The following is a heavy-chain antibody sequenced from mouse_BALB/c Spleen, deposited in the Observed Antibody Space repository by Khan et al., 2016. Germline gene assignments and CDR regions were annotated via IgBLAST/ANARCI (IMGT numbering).Heavy chain of an antibody. V-gene: IGHV3-2*02. Sequence: EVQLQESGPGLVKPSQSLSLTCAITGYSITSDYTWYWIRQFPGNKLEWMGYIRYSGGTSYNPPLKRRISITRDTSKNQFFLQLNSVTTEDTATYYCARRGNYDEFYFDDWGQGTTLTVSA. J-gene: IGHJ2*01. CDR2: IRYSGGT. CDR1: GYSITSDYT. D-gene: IGHD2-4*01. CDR3: ARRGNYDEFYFDD.